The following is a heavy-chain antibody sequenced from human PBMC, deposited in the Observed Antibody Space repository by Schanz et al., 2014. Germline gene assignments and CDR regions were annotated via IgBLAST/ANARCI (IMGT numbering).Heavy chain of an antibody. CDR2: INAHTGNT. J-gene: IGHJ3*02. V-gene: IGHV1-18*01. Sequence: QLMQSGSEVRKPGASVKVSCKASGYIFGSHGMTWVRQAPGQGPELMGWINAHTGNTQYAQKFQGRVNMTRDTVTTTVHLELTRLRTDDTAIYYCARVHIATYHYNSPGAFDIWGQGTRDNGSS. D-gene: IGHD3-10*01. CDR1: GYIFGSHG. CDR3: ARVHIATYHYNSPGAFDI.